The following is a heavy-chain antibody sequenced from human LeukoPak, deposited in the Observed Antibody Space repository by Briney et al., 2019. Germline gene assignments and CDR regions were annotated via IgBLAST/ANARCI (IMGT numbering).Heavy chain of an antibody. CDR2: ISSAGTT. V-gene: IGHV3-66*01. D-gene: IGHD6-19*01. Sequence: GGSLRLSCAASGFTVSSSYMSWVRQAPGKGLEWASIISSAGTTYYADSVKGRFTISRDNSKNTVYLQVNSLRDEDTAVYYCASARGYSSEYKWGQGTLVTVSS. CDR1: GFTVSSSY. J-gene: IGHJ4*02. CDR3: ASARGYSSEYK.